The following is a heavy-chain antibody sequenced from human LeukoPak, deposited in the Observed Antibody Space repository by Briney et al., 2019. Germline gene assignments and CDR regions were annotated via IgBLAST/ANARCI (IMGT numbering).Heavy chain of an antibody. CDR1: GFTFGSYA. CDR3: AKDRSGCSGGSCYLAEYFQH. V-gene: IGHV3-23*01. Sequence: PGGSLRLSCAASGFTFGSYAMSWVRQAPGKGLEWVSAISGSGGSTYYADSVKGRFTFSRDNSKNTLYLQMNSLRAEDTAVYYCAKDRSGCSGGSCYLAEYFQHWGQGTLVTVSS. D-gene: IGHD2-15*01. J-gene: IGHJ1*01. CDR2: ISGSGGST.